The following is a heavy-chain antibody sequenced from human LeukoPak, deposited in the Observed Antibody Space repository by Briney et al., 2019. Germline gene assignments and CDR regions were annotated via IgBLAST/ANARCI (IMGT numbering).Heavy chain of an antibody. CDR2: ISSSGSTI. D-gene: IGHD2-2*01. CDR1: GFTFSSYA. V-gene: IGHV3-48*04. CDR3: ARDRIVVVPAAIPYYYYYMDV. J-gene: IGHJ6*03. Sequence: GGSLRLSCAASGFTFSSYAMHWVRQAPGKGLEWVSYISSSGSTIYYADSVKGRFTISRDNAKNSLYLQMNSLRAEDTAVYYCARDRIVVVPAAIPYYYYYMDVWGKGTTVTVSS.